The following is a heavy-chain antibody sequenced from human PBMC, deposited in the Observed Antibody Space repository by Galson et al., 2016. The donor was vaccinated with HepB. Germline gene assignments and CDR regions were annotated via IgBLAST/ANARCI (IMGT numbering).Heavy chain of an antibody. D-gene: IGHD3-10*01. Sequence: SLRLSCAASGFRFSDYNMNWARQAPGRGLEWVAYISASRGTRYYADSVKARLTISRDNANNSLSLQMNSLRAEDTAFYYCARPYTYYFGSGSYFDVLHYGMDVWGQGTTVTVSS. CDR2: ISASRGTR. V-gene: IGHV3-48*01. CDR1: GFRFSDYN. J-gene: IGHJ6*02. CDR3: ARPYTYYFGSGSYFDVLHYGMDV.